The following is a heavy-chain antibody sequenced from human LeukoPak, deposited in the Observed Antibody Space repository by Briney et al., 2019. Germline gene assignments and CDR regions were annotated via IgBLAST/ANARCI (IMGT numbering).Heavy chain of an antibody. J-gene: IGHJ4*02. CDR3: ARDHLVREQWLVLLLDY. D-gene: IGHD6-19*01. CDR2: IWYDGSNK. V-gene: IGHV3-33*08. Sequence: GGSLRLSCAASGLTFSSYGMHWVRQAPGKGLEWVAVIWYDGSNKYYADSVKGRFTISRDNSKNTLYLQMNSLRAEDTAVYYCARDHLVREQWLVLLLDYWGQGTLVTVSS. CDR1: GLTFSSYG.